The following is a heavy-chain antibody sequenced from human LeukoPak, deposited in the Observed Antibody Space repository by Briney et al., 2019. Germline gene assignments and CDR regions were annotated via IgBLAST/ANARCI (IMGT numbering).Heavy chain of an antibody. V-gene: IGHV3-33*06. CDR1: GFTFSSYG. CDR2: IWYDGSNK. Sequence: PGGSLRLSCAASGFTFSSYGMHWVRQAPGKGLEWVAVIWYDGSNKYYADSVKGRFTISRDNSKNTLYLQMNSLRAEDTAVYYCAKDGARYSYGVLFDYWGQGTLVTVSS. J-gene: IGHJ4*02. CDR3: AKDGARYSYGVLFDY. D-gene: IGHD5-18*01.